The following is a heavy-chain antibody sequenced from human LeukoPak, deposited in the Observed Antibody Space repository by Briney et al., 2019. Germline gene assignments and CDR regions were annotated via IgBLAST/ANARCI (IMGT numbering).Heavy chain of an antibody. D-gene: IGHD3-3*01. CDR3: ARDRVDDFWSGYPKKYGMDV. Sequence: PSETLSLTCTVSGGSISSYYWSWIRQPPGKGLEWIGYIYYSGSTNYNPSLKSRSTISVDTSKNQFSLKLSSVTAADTAVYYCARDRVDDFWSGYPKKYGMDVWGQGTTVTVSS. V-gene: IGHV4-59*01. J-gene: IGHJ6*02. CDR1: GGSISSYY. CDR2: IYYSGST.